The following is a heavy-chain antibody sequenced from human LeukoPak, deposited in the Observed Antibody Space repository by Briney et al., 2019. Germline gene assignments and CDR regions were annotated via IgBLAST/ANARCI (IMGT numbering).Heavy chain of an antibody. J-gene: IGHJ4*02. D-gene: IGHD6-6*01. CDR2: INPNSGGT. CDR3: ARLHSTSSGQFDY. CDR1: GYTLTGYY. V-gene: IGHV1-2*02. Sequence: ASVKVSCKASGYTLTGYYMHWVRQAPGQGLEWMGWINPNSGGTNYAQKFQGRVTMTRDTSISTAYMELSRLRSDDTAMYYCARLHSTSSGQFDYWGQGTLVIVSS.